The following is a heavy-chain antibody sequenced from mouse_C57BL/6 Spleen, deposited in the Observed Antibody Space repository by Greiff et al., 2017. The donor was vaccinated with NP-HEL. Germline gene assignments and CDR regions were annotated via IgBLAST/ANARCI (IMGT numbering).Heavy chain of an antibody. V-gene: IGHV1-15*01. CDR1: GYTFTDYE. D-gene: IGHD1-1*01. CDR2: IDPDTGGT. CDR3: TRYKKTGGSSYPYFDY. J-gene: IGHJ2*01. Sequence: QVQLQQSGAELVRPGASVTLSCKASGYTFTDYEMHWVKQTPVHGLEWIGAIDPDTGGTAYNQKFKGKAILTADKSSSTAYMELRSLTSEDSAVYYCTRYKKTGGSSYPYFDYWGQGTTLTVSS.